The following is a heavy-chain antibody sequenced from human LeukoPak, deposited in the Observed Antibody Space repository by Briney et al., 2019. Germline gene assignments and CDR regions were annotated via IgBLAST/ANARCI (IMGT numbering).Heavy chain of an antibody. CDR1: GFTFSSYA. V-gene: IGHV3-23*01. J-gene: IGHJ4*02. D-gene: IGHD3-10*01. Sequence: GGSLRFSCAASGFTFSSYAMSWVRQAPGKGLEWVSAISGSGGSTYYADSVKGRFTISRDNSKNTLYLQMNSLRAEDMAVYYCTTGHTMGFDYWGQGTLVTVSS. CDR3: TTGHTMGFDY. CDR2: ISGSGGST.